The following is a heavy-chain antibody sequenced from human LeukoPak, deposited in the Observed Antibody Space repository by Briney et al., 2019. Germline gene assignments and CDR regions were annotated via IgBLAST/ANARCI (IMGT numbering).Heavy chain of an antibody. Sequence: TSETLSLTCTVSGYSISSGYYWGWIRPPPGKGLEWIGSIYHSGSTYYNPSLKSRVTISVDTSKNQFSLKLSSVTAADTAVYYCARDTDIAVVPSWFDPWGQGTLVTVSS. J-gene: IGHJ5*02. V-gene: IGHV4-38-2*02. CDR1: GYSISSGYY. D-gene: IGHD2-2*01. CDR2: IYHSGST. CDR3: ARDTDIAVVPSWFDP.